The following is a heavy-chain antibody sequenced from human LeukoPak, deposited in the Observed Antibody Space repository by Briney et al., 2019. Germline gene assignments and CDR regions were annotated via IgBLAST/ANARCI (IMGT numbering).Heavy chain of an antibody. Sequence: SETLSLTCAVSGASVSGSNYYWGWIRQPPGKGLEWIGNIYSSGSTYYNASLQSRVTISIDTSKNQFSLRLNSVTAADTAIYYCAQSGSGVFSHADYFDYWGQGSLVTVSS. CDR2: IYSSGST. J-gene: IGHJ4*02. CDR3: AQSGSGVFSHADYFDY. D-gene: IGHD3-9*01. V-gene: IGHV4-39*01. CDR1: GASVSGSNYY.